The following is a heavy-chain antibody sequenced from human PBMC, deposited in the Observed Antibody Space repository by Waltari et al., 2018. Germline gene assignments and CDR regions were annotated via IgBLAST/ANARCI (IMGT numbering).Heavy chain of an antibody. CDR3: ARMVRGYCSSTSCHTDH. D-gene: IGHD2-2*01. CDR1: GGSISSSSYY. V-gene: IGHV4-39*07. CDR2: IYYSGTT. J-gene: IGHJ4*02. Sequence: QLQLQESGPGLVKPSETLSLTCTVSGGSISSSSYYWGWVRQPPGKGLEWSGSIYYSGTTYYNPALKSRVTISVDTSKNQFSLRVSSVTAADTAVFYCARMVRGYCSSTSCHTDHWGQGTLVTVSS.